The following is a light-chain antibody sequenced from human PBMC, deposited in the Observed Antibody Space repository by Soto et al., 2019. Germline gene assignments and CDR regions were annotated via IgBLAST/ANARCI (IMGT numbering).Light chain of an antibody. CDR3: AAWDDSLTAVL. CDR1: SSNIGSNT. Sequence: QSVLTQPPSASGTPGQSVTISCSGSSSNIGSNTVNWYQQLSGAAPKLLIHNNDQRPSGVPDRFSGSKSDTSASLAISGLQTADEADYYCAAWDDSLTAVLFGVGTKLTVL. J-gene: IGLJ3*02. CDR2: NND. V-gene: IGLV1-44*01.